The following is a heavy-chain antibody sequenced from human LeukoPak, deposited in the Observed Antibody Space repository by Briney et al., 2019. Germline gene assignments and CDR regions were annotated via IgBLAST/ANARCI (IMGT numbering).Heavy chain of an antibody. J-gene: IGHJ6*03. Sequence: ASVKVSCKASGYTFTSSDINWVRQATGQGLEWMGWMNPNSGNTGYAQKFQGRVTMTRNTSISTAYMELSSLRSEDTAVYYCARASSAEMDYYYYYMDVWGKGTTVTVSS. V-gene: IGHV1-8*01. D-gene: IGHD3-22*01. CDR1: GYTFTSSD. CDR3: ARASSAEMDYYYYYMDV. CDR2: MNPNSGNT.